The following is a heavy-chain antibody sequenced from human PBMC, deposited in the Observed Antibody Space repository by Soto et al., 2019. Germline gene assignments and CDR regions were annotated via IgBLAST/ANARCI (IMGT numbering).Heavy chain of an antibody. Sequence: ASVKGSCKASGYTFTSYDINWVLQATGQGLEWMGWMNPNSGNTGYAQKFQGRVTMTRNTSISTAYMELSSLRSEDTAVYYCAREGRIVVVPAVEDAFDIWGQGTMVTVSS. CDR2: MNPNSGNT. CDR1: GYTFTSYD. D-gene: IGHD2-2*01. CDR3: AREGRIVVVPAVEDAFDI. J-gene: IGHJ3*02. V-gene: IGHV1-8*01.